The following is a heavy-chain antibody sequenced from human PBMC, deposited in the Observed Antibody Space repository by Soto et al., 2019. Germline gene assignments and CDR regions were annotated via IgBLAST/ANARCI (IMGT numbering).Heavy chain of an antibody. CDR3: ARQWTTVVTQAYFDH. J-gene: IGHJ4*02. CDR2: IYYSGRS. CDR1: GGSITSSSYY. Sequence: PSETLSLTCTVSGGSITSSSYYWGWIRQPPGKGLEWIGGIYYSGRSYYNPSLKSRVTMSVDTSKNQFSLTLNSVAAADAAVYYCARQWTTVVTQAYFDHWGQGTLVTVSS. V-gene: IGHV4-39*01. D-gene: IGHD4-17*01.